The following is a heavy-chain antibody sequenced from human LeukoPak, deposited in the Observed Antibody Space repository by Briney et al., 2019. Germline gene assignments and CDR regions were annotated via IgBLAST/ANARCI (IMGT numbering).Heavy chain of an antibody. V-gene: IGHV3-30-3*01. Sequence: GGSLRLSCAASGFTFSSYAMHWVRQAPGKGLEWVAVISCDGSNKYYADSVKGRFTISRDNSKNTLYLQMNSLRAEDTAVYYCARSEAVVPAANYYYYYGMDVWGQGTTVTVSS. D-gene: IGHD2-2*01. CDR2: ISCDGSNK. J-gene: IGHJ6*02. CDR3: ARSEAVVPAANYYYYYGMDV. CDR1: GFTFSSYA.